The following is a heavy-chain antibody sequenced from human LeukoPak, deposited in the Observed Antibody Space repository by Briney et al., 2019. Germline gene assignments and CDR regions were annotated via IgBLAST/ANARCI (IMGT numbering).Heavy chain of an antibody. CDR2: INHSGST. D-gene: IGHD3-3*01. CDR1: GGSFSGYY. J-gene: IGHJ5*02. V-gene: IGHV4-34*01. CDR3: ARRGNGGITIFGVVIRYRYNWFDP. Sequence: PSETLSLTCAVYGGSFSGYYWSWIRQPPGKGLEWIGEINHSGSTNYNPSLKSRVTISVDTSKNQFSLKLSSVTAADTAVYYCARRGNGGITIFGVVIRYRYNWFDPWGQGTLVTVSS.